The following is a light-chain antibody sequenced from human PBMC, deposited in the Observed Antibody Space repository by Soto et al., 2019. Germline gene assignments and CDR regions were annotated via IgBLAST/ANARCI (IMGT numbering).Light chain of an antibody. CDR2: GSS. CDR1: ETISTN. Sequence: EIVLTQSPATLSVSPGERATLSCRATETISTNLAWFQRKPGQPPRLLIYGSSTRATGVPDRFSGSGSGTEFTLIISSLQSEEVALYYCQQYSNWPPAITFGQGTRLEIK. V-gene: IGKV3-15*01. CDR3: QQYSNWPPAIT. J-gene: IGKJ5*01.